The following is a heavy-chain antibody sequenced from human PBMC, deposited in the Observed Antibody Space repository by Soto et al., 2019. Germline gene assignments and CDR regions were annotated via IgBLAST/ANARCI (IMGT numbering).Heavy chain of an antibody. Sequence: QVQLQESGPGLVKPSETLSLTCTVSGGSISSYYWSWIRQPPGKGLEWIGYIYYSGSTNYNPSLKSRVTLSVDTSKNQYSRKLSSVTAAETAVYYWARGGVGSAAGRFGPWGQGTLATVPS. V-gene: IGHV4-59*01. CDR3: ARGGVGSAAGRFGP. D-gene: IGHD6-13*01. CDR1: GGSISSYY. CDR2: IYYSGST. J-gene: IGHJ5*02.